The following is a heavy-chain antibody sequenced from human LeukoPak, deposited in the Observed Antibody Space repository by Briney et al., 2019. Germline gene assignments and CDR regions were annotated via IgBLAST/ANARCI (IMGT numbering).Heavy chain of an antibody. CDR3: ASDGVGAVRLMYSHCYFDL. D-gene: IGHD1-26*01. V-gene: IGHV1-18*01. J-gene: IGHJ2*01. Sequence: ASVTVSCKASGYTFTSYGISWVRQPPGQGLERMGWISAYNGNTNYAQKLQGRVTMTTDTSTSTAYMELRRLMSDDTAVYYCASDGVGAVRLMYSHCYFDLWGRGTLVTVSS. CDR2: ISAYNGNT. CDR1: GYTFTSYG.